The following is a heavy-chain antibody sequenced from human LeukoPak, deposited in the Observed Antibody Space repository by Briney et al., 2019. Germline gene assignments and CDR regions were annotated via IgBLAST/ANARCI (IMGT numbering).Heavy chain of an antibody. CDR2: IYYSGST. V-gene: IGHV4-31*03. J-gene: IGHJ1*01. CDR3: ARSETEYCSGGSCSSWYFQH. D-gene: IGHD2-15*01. Sequence: SETLSLTCTVSGGFISSGGYYWSWIRQHPGKGLEWIGYIYYSGSTYYNPSLKSRVTISVDTSKNQFSLKLSSVTAADTAVYYCARSETEYCSGGSCSSWYFQHWGQGTLVTVSS. CDR1: GGFISSGGYY.